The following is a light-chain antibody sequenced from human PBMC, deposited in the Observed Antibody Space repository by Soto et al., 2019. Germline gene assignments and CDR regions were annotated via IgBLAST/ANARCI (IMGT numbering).Light chain of an antibody. Sequence: AIRMTQSPSSFSASTGDRVTITCRASQDISSYLAWYQQKPGKAPKLLIYGASTLQSGVPSRFSGSGSGTDFTLTISWLQSEDFATYYCQQYYTYSYTFGQGTKLEIK. CDR3: QQYYTYSYT. CDR2: GAS. J-gene: IGKJ2*01. V-gene: IGKV1-8*01. CDR1: QDISSY.